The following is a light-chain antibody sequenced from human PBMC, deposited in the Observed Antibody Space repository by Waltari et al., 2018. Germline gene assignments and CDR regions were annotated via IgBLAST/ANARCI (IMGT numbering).Light chain of an antibody. CDR3: SSDTASSTWV. V-gene: IGLV2-14*01. CDR2: DVT. J-gene: IGLJ3*02. Sequence: QSALTQPASVSGSPGQSITISCIGTSSDIGDYNYVSWSQQHVGKAPKLLIYDVTKRPSGVSYRFSGSKSGNTASLTISGLQAEDEADYYCSSDTASSTWVFGGGTKLTVL. CDR1: SSDIGDYNY.